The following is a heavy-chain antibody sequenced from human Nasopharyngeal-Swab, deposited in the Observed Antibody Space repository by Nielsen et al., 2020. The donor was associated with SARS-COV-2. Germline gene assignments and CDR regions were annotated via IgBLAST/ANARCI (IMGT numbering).Heavy chain of an antibody. CDR1: GYPFISNW. V-gene: IGHV5-51*01. CDR2: IYPGDSDT. J-gene: IGHJ4*02. D-gene: IGHD1-26*01. Sequence: GESLKISCRASGYPFISNWIGWVRQVPGKGLEWMGTIYPGDSDTSYSPSLQGQVTISADKSITTAFLQWSSLKASDTAIYYCAAAALGAWYWGQGTLVTVSS. CDR3: AAAALGAWY.